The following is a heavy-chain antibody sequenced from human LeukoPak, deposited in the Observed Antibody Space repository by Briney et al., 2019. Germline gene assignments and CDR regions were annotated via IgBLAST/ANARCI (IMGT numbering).Heavy chain of an antibody. CDR2: ISSSSNYI. CDR1: GFTFSSYN. J-gene: IGHJ4*02. D-gene: IGHD3-10*01. V-gene: IGHV3-21*01. CDR3: ARITMVRGVIKREIDY. Sequence: GGSLRLSCAASGFTFSSYNMNWVRQAPGKGLEWVSSISSSSNYIYYADSVKGRFTVSRDNAKNSLYLQMNSLRAEDTAVYYCARITMVRGVIKREIDYWGQGALVTVSS.